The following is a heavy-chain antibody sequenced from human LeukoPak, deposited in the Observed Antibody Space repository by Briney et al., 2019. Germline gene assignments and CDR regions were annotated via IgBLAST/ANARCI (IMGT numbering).Heavy chain of an antibody. Sequence: KPLETLSLTCAVYGGSFSGYYWSWIRQPPGKGLEWIGEINYSGSTNYNPSLKSRVTISVDTSKNQFSLKLSSVTAADTAVYYCARRRRQSLFSGSYPPYYYYMDVWGKGTTVTISS. CDR2: INYSGST. V-gene: IGHV4-34*01. D-gene: IGHD3-10*01. CDR3: ARRRRQSLFSGSYPPYYYYMDV. CDR1: GGSFSGYY. J-gene: IGHJ6*03.